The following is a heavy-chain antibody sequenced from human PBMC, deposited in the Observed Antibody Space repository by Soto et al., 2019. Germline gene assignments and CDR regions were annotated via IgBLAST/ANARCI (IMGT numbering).Heavy chain of an antibody. CDR1: GFTFSSYA. J-gene: IGHJ4*02. CDR2: ISGSGGST. D-gene: IGHD6-19*01. CDR3: AKDHPVEPGIAVAGTRDY. Sequence: GGSLRLSCAASGFTFSSYAMSWVRQAPGKGLEWVSAISGSGGSTYYADSVKGRFTISRDNSKNTLYLQMNSLRAEDTAVYYCAKDHPVEPGIAVAGTRDYWGQGTLVTVSS. V-gene: IGHV3-23*01.